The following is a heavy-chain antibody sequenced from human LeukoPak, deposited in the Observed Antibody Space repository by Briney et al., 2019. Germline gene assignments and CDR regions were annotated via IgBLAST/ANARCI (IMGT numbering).Heavy chain of an antibody. CDR1: GYTFTGYY. CDR3: ARALRIPTNWFDP. Sequence: ASVKVSCKASGYTFTGYYMHWVRQAPGQGLEWMGRINPNSGGTNYAQKFQGRVTMARDTSISTAYMELSRLRSDDTAVYYCARALRIPTNWFDPWGRGTLVTVSS. J-gene: IGHJ5*02. D-gene: IGHD5-18*01. CDR2: INPNSGGT. V-gene: IGHV1-2*06.